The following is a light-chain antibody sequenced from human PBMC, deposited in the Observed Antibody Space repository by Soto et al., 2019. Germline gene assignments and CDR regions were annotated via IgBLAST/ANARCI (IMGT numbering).Light chain of an antibody. Sequence: QSVLTHPASVSGSPGQSITISCTGTSSDVGGYNYVSWYQQHPGKAPKLMIYEVSNRPSGVSNRFSGSKSGNTASLTISGLQPEDEADYYCSSYTSSSTLEVFGTGTKLTVL. V-gene: IGLV2-14*01. CDR1: SSDVGGYNY. CDR2: EVS. J-gene: IGLJ1*01. CDR3: SSYTSSSTLEV.